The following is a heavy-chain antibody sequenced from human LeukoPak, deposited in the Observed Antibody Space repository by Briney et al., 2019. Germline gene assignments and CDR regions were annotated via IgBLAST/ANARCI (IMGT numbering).Heavy chain of an antibody. Sequence: GSLRLSCAASGFTFSSYAMHWVRQAPGKGLEYVSAISSNGGSTYYANSVQGRFTISRDNSKNTLFLHMGSLRAEDMAVYYCARGWELPDTYSYYYMDVWGTGTTVTVSS. CDR2: ISSNGGST. J-gene: IGHJ6*03. D-gene: IGHD1-26*01. V-gene: IGHV3-64*01. CDR1: GFTFSSYA. CDR3: ARGWELPDTYSYYYMDV.